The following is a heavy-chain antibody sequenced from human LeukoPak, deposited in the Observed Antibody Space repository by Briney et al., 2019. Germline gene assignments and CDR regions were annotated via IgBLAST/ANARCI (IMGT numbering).Heavy chain of an antibody. CDR3: AKSRKYSSSPQFYFDY. D-gene: IGHD6-6*01. J-gene: IGHJ4*02. CDR1: GFTFSNYG. V-gene: IGHV3-30*02. Sequence: GGSLRLSCAASGFTFSNYGMHWVRQAPDKGLEWVTFIRYDGSNKYYTDSVKGRFTISRDNSKNTLYLQMNSLRAEDAAVYYCAKSRKYSSSPQFYFDYWGQGTLVTVSP. CDR2: IRYDGSNK.